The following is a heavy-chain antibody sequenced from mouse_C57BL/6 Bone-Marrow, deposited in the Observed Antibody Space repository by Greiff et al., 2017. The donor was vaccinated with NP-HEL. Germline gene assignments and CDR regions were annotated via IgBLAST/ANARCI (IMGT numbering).Heavy chain of an antibody. V-gene: IGHV1-26*01. Sequence: EVQLQQSGPELVKPGASVKISCKASGYTFTDYYMNWVKQSHGKSLEWIGDINPNNGGTSYNQKFKGKATLTVDKSSSTAYMELRSLTSEDSAVYYCARSKDDGYYLFAYWGQGTLVTVSA. J-gene: IGHJ3*01. CDR2: INPNNGGT. D-gene: IGHD2-3*01. CDR1: GYTFTDYY. CDR3: ARSKDDGYYLFAY.